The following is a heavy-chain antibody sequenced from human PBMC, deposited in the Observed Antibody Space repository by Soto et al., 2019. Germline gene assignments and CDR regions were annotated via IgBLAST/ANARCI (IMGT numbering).Heavy chain of an antibody. Sequence: SVKVSCKASGGTFSSYAISWVRQAPGQGLEWMGGIIPIFGTANYAQKFQGRVTITADESTSTAYMELSSLRSEDTAVYYCARATGRAAAGRIYGMDVWGQGTTVTVS. CDR3: ARATGRAAAGRIYGMDV. J-gene: IGHJ6*02. D-gene: IGHD6-13*01. CDR2: IIPIFGTA. CDR1: GGTFSSYA. V-gene: IGHV1-69*13.